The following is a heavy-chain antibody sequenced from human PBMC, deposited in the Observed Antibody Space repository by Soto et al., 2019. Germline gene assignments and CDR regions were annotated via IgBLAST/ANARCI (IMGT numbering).Heavy chain of an antibody. J-gene: IGHJ4*02. CDR1: GFAFSNFA. V-gene: IGHV3-23*01. CDR3: AKAESCSRGGCFAIFDF. D-gene: IGHD2-15*01. CDR2: ISAAGGST. Sequence: DVQLLESGGGLMQPGGSLRLSCAASGFAFSNFAVNWVRRAPGRGLEWVSAISAAGGSTYYADAVKGRFTISRDNSKNTLYLHISSLRAEDSAIYYCAKAESCSRGGCFAIFDFWGQGTLVTVSS.